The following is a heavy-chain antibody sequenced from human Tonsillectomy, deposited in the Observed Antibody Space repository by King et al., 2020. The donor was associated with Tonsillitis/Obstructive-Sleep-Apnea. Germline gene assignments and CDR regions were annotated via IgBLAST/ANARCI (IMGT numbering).Heavy chain of an antibody. CDR2: VSYDGSNK. V-gene: IGHV3-30*01. Sequence: VQLVQSGGGVVQPGRSLRLSCAASGFTFSSYAMHWVRQAPGKGLEWVAGVSYDGSNKYYADSVKGRFNISRDNSKNTLYLQMNSLRAEDTAVYYCARDFAPANFDYWGQGTLVTVSS. CDR1: GFTFSSYA. CDR3: ARDFAPANFDY. J-gene: IGHJ4*02.